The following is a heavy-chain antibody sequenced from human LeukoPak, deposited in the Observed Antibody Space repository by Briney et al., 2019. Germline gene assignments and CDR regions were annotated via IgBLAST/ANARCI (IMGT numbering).Heavy chain of an antibody. Sequence: SETLSLTCTVSGGSISSGGYYWSWIRQHPGKGLEWIGYIYYSGSTYYNPSLKSRVTISVDTSKNQFSLKLSSVTAADTAVYYCARDGQQLVFDYWGQGTLVTVSS. CDR1: GGSISSGGYY. J-gene: IGHJ4*02. CDR2: IYYSGST. D-gene: IGHD6-13*01. CDR3: ARDGQQLVFDY. V-gene: IGHV4-31*03.